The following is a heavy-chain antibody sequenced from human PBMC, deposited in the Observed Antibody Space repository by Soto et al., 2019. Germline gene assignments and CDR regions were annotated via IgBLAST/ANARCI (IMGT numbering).Heavy chain of an antibody. CDR3: PQSGWDYVSSGYSVGDYGS. D-gene: IGHD3-22*01. V-gene: IGHV4-59*01. CDR2: ISYMGAT. Sequence: PSETLSLTCTVSGGSMNNYYWSWIRQAPGKGLQYSGDISYMGATNYNPSLKSRVTISVDTSKNQFSLKLASVTAADMALYYYPQSGWDYVSSGYSVGDYGSRGR. J-gene: IGHJ2*01. CDR1: GGSMNNYY.